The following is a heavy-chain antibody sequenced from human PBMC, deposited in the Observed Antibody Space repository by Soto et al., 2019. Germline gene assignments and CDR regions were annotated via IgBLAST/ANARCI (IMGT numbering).Heavy chain of an antibody. CDR1: GGTFSSYA. V-gene: IGHV1-69*01. CDR2: IIPIFSTA. Sequence: QVQLVQSGAEVKKPGSSVKVSCKASGGTFSSYAISWVRQAPGQGLEWMGGIIPIFSTANYAQKFQDRVTISADESTSTAYMELSSLTSEDTAVYYCVRDRDIVAVQGGFDPWGQGTLVTVSS. J-gene: IGHJ5*02. D-gene: IGHD2-2*01. CDR3: VRDRDIVAVQGGFDP.